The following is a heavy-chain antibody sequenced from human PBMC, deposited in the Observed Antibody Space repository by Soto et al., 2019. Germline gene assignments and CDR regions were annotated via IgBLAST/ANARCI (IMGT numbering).Heavy chain of an antibody. Sequence: QVQLQESGPGLVKPSETLSLTCTVSGGSITGYDWSWIRQPAGKGLEWIGRIYTTGSTNYNPSLQGRVTMSVDTSKNQFSLKLSSVTAADTAVYYCARDIEYSSSSPGVSDYWGQGTLVSVSS. J-gene: IGHJ4*02. CDR3: ARDIEYSSSSPGVSDY. D-gene: IGHD6-6*01. CDR2: IYTTGST. CDR1: GGSITGYD. V-gene: IGHV4-4*07.